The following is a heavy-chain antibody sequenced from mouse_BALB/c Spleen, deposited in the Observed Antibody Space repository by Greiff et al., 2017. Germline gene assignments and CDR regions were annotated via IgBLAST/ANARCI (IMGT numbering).Heavy chain of an antibody. CDR2: IRNKANGYTT. CDR1: GFTFTDYY. J-gene: IGHJ2*01. V-gene: IGHV7-3*02. CDR3: ARDRGSFDY. D-gene: IGHD1-1*01. Sequence: EVKLMESGGGSVQPGGSLRLSCATSGFTFTDYYMSWVRQPPGKALEWLGFIRNKANGYTTEYSASVKGRFTISRDNSQSILYLQMNTLRAEDSATYYCARDRGSFDYWGQGTTLTVSS.